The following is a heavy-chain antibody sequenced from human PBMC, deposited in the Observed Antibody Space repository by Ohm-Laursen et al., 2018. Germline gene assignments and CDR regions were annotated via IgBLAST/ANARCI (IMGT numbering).Heavy chain of an antibody. V-gene: IGHV4-34*01. CDR2: INHSRST. CDR1: GGSFSGYY. Sequence: GTLSLTCAVYGGSFSGYYWNWIRQPPGKGLEWIGEINHSRSTKYNSSFKSLVTISVDTSKNQFSLKLSSVTAADTAVYYCARGFSGWWGRIDYWGQGILVTVSS. D-gene: IGHD6-19*01. CDR3: ARGFSGWWGRIDY. J-gene: IGHJ4*02.